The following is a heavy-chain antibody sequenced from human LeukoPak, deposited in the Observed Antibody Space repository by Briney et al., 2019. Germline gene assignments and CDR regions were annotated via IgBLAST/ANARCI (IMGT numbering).Heavy chain of an antibody. CDR2: ISSSSSTI. D-gene: IGHD3-22*01. V-gene: IGHV3-48*01. J-gene: IGHJ4*02. CDR3: AREYYDSSGYYYFDY. Sequence: TGGSLRLSCAASGFTFSSYSMNWVRQAPGKGLEWVSYISSSSSTIYYADSVKGRFTISRDNAKNSLYLQMNSLRAEDTAVYYCAREYYDSSGYYYFDYWGQGTLVTVSS. CDR1: GFTFSSYS.